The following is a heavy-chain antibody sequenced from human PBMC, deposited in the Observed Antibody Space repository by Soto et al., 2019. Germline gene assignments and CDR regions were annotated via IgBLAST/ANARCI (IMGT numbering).Heavy chain of an antibody. CDR1: GNTFTSYG. CDR3: ARAGSYDFWSGSTPWYYGMDV. CDR2: ISAYNGNT. D-gene: IGHD3-3*01. J-gene: IGHJ6*02. V-gene: IGHV1-18*04. Sequence: ASVKVSCKASGNTFTSYGISWVRQAPGQGLEWMGWISAYNGNTNYAQKLQGRVTMTTDTSTSTAYMELRSLRSDDTAVYYCARAGSYDFWSGSTPWYYGMDVWGQGTTVTVSS.